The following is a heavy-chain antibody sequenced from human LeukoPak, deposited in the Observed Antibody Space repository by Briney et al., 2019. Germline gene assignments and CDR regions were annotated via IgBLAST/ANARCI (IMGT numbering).Heavy chain of an antibody. CDR1: GLTFSRLA. V-gene: IGHV3-30*04. J-gene: IGHJ4*02. CDR2: ISYDGTYA. CDR3: ATESSLSN. D-gene: IGHD2/OR15-2a*01. Sequence: PGGSLRLSCAASGLTFSRLAMDWVRQAPGKGLEWVGDISYDGTYASYAASVRGRFTISGDNSKNTLYLQMNSLRTEDTAVYYCATESSLSNWGLGTLVTVSS.